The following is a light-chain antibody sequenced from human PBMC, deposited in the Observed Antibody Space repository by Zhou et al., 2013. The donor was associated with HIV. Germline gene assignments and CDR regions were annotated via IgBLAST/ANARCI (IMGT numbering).Light chain of an antibody. CDR3: QQYGSSPST. CDR2: GAS. J-gene: IGKJ1*01. V-gene: IGKV3-20*01. Sequence: EIVLTQSPGTLSLSPGERATLSCRASQSVSSSYFAWYHQKPGQAPRLLIYGASSRATGIPDRFSGSGSGTDSTLTISRLEPEDFAVYYCQQYGSSPSTFGQGTKVEIK. CDR1: QSVSSSY.